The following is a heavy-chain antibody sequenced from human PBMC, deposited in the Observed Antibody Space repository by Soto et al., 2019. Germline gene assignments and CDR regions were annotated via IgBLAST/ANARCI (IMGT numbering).Heavy chain of an antibody. D-gene: IGHD3-16*02. CDR3: ASLRLGELSLDGGAYYYYGMDV. Sequence: SVKVSCKASVGSFGSYAISWVRQAPGQGLEWMGGIIPIFGTANYAQKFQGRVTITADESTSTAYMELSSLRSEDTAVYYCASLRLGELSLDGGAYYYYGMDVWGQGPTVTVSS. CDR1: VGSFGSYA. V-gene: IGHV1-69*13. J-gene: IGHJ6*02. CDR2: IIPIFGTA.